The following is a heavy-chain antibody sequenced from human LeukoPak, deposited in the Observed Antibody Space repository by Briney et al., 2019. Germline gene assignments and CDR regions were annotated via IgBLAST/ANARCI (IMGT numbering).Heavy chain of an antibody. J-gene: IGHJ4*02. CDR1: GYTFTIYG. D-gene: IGHD4-23*01. CDR3: AREPNDYGGNSEPDY. CDR2: ISAYNGNT. Sequence: ASVTVSFTASGYTFTIYGISWVRQAPGQGLEWMGWISAYNGNTNYAQKLQGRVTMTTDTSTSTAYMELRSLRSDDTAVYYCAREPNDYGGNSEPDYWGQGTLVTVSS. V-gene: IGHV1-18*01.